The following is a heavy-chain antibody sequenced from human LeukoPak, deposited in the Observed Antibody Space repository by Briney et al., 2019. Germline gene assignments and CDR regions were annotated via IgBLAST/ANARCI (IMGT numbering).Heavy chain of an antibody. Sequence: PSETLSLTCDVSGGSISSGGYSWSWIRQPPGKGLEWIGYIYHDGSTYYNSSLKSRVSMSVDTSKNQFSLKLSSVTAADTAVYYCAKAYYDSSGYYYRYFDLWGRGTLVTVSS. CDR2: IYHDGST. V-gene: IGHV4-30-2*01. CDR1: GGSISSGGYS. CDR3: AKAYYDSSGYYYRYFDL. J-gene: IGHJ2*01. D-gene: IGHD3-22*01.